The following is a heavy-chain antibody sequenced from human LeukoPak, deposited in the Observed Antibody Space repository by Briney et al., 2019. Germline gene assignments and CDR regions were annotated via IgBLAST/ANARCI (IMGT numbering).Heavy chain of an antibody. CDR3: ARDTQNGVVPAARPDYGMDV. V-gene: IGHV4-30-4*08. D-gene: IGHD2-2*01. Sequence: SETLSLTCTVSGGSISSGGYYWSWIRQHPGKGLEWIGYIYYSGSTYYNPSLKSRVTISVDTSKNQFSLKLSSVTAADTAVYYCARDTQNGVVPAARPDYGMDVWGQGTTVTVSS. CDR2: IYYSGST. CDR1: GGSISSGGYY. J-gene: IGHJ6*02.